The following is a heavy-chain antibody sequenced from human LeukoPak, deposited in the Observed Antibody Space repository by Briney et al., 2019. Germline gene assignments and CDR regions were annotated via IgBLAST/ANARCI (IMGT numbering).Heavy chain of an antibody. CDR3: AKLMAPGAFDI. V-gene: IGHV3-23*01. J-gene: IGHJ3*02. Sequence: GGSLRLPCGALGFTFSSYAMNGVPQSPGKGLEGVSAFIGRAGSTYYADSVKGRSTISRENSKNTLYLQMKRLRAQDTTIYYCAKLMAPGAFDIWGQGTMVTVS. D-gene: IGHD3-10*01. CDR2: FIGRAGST. CDR1: GFTFSSYA.